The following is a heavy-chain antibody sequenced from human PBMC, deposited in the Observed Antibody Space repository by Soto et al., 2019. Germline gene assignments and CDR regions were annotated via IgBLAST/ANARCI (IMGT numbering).Heavy chain of an antibody. CDR3: ATRTMTFFDY. V-gene: IGHV3-30-3*01. CDR1: GFTFSSYA. CDR2: ISYDGSNK. D-gene: IGHD3-3*01. Sequence: QVQLVESGGGVVQPGRSLRLSCAASGFTFSSYAMHWVRQAPGKGLEWVAVISYDGSNKYYADSVKGRFTISRDNSKNTLYLQMNSLRAEDTAVYYCATRTMTFFDYWGQGTLVTVSS. J-gene: IGHJ4*02.